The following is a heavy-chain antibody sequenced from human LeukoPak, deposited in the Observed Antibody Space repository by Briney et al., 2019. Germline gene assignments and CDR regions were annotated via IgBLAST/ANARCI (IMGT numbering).Heavy chain of an antibody. CDR1: GFTFSTYA. V-gene: IGHV3-23*01. Sequence: GGSLRLSCAASGFTFSTYAMSWVRQAPGKGLEWVSTVSTSGGSTYYADSVKGRFTISRDNSKNTQYLQMNSLGAEDTAIYYCLGYCSGGRCYSGGHWGQGTLVTVSS. D-gene: IGHD2-15*01. J-gene: IGHJ4*02. CDR2: VSTSGGST. CDR3: LGYCSGGRCYSGGH.